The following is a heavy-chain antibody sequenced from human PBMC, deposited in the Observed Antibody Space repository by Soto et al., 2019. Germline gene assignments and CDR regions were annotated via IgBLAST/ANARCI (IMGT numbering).Heavy chain of an antibody. CDR3: ARSQIVATLHYYYYYGMDV. V-gene: IGHV4-34*01. D-gene: IGHD5-12*01. CDR1: GGSFSGYY. Sequence: TSETLSLTCAVYGGSFSGYYWSWIRQPPGKGLEWIGEINHSGSTNYNPSLKSRVTISVDTSKNQFSLKLSSVTAADTAVYYCARSQIVATLHYYYYYGMDVWGQGTTVTVSS. CDR2: INHSGST. J-gene: IGHJ6*02.